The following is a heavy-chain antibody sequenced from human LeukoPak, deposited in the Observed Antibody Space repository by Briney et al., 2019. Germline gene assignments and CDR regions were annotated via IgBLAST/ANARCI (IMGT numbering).Heavy chain of an antibody. D-gene: IGHD3-22*01. V-gene: IGHV4-31*03. CDR3: ARGRYDSSGFLFDY. CDR2: IYYTGST. J-gene: IGHJ4*02. Sequence: SETLSLTCTVSGDSISSGAYYWSWIRQHPGQGLEYIGYIYYTGSTYYNPSLKSRVTISKDTSENQFSLKLRSVTAADTALYSCARGRYDSSGFLFDYWGQGPLVTVSS. CDR1: GDSISSGAYY.